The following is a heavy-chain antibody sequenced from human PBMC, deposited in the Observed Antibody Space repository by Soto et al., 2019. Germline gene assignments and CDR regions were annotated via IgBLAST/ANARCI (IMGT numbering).Heavy chain of an antibody. CDR3: ARDNGVGP. V-gene: IGHV4-30-4*01. Sequence: QVQLQESGPGLVKPSQTLSLTCTVSGGSISSGDYYWSWIRQPPGKGLEWIGYIYNSGSTYYNSSLQNRVNIPRYTSKNQFSLKLTSVTAADTAVYYCARDNGVGPWGQGTLVTVSS. D-gene: IGHD2-8*01. CDR2: IYNSGST. J-gene: IGHJ5*02. CDR1: GGSISSGDYY.